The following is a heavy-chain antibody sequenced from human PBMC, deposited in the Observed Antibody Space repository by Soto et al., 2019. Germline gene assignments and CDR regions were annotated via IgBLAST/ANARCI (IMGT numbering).Heavy chain of an antibody. V-gene: IGHV3-30*18. CDR2: ISYDGSNK. J-gene: IGHJ4*02. CDR1: GFTFSSYG. D-gene: IGHD5-18*01. Sequence: QVQLVESGGGVVQPGRSLRLSCAASGFTFSSYGMHWVRQAPGKGLEWVAVISYDGSNKYYADSVKGRFTISRDNSKNTLYLQMNSLTAEDSAMCYCSKDTGRYSYSPDYWGQGTLVTVYS. CDR3: SKDTGRYSYSPDY.